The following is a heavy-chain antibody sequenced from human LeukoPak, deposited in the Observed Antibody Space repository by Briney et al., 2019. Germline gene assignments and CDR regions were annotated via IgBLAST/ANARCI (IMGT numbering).Heavy chain of an antibody. V-gene: IGHV4-59*11. CDR1: GGSISSHS. CDR2: ISNSGST. D-gene: IGHD3-10*01. Sequence: PSETLSLTCIVSGGSISSHSWTWIRQPPGKGLEWIGYISNSGSTYYNPSLMSRVTISLDTSKNESSLKLNSVTAADTAVYYCAAQYYYGSGSYYVVEYFQHWGQGTLVTVSS. J-gene: IGHJ1*01. CDR3: AAQYYYGSGSYYVVEYFQH.